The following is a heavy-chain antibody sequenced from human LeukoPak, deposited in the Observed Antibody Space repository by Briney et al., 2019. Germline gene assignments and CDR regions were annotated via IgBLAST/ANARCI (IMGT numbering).Heavy chain of an antibody. V-gene: IGHV3-15*01. CDR3: VTDTVVPLAQVDH. D-gene: IGHD2-15*01. Sequence: GGSLRLSCAASGFTFSDAWMSWVRQAPGKGLEGVGRIRSVAAGGATEYAAPVEGRFIIARDDSKHTLSLQMNSLEIEDTAVYFCVTDTVVPLAQVDHWGQGTLVTVSS. CDR1: GFTFSDAW. J-gene: IGHJ4*02. CDR2: IRSVAAGGAT.